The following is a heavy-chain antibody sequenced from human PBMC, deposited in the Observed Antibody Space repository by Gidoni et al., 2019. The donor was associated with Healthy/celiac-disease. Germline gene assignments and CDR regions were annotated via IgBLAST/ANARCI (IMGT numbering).Heavy chain of an antibody. CDR3: AKDLGYTYLYYYYYGMDV. CDR2: ISYDGSNK. D-gene: IGHD5-12*01. V-gene: IGHV3-30*18. J-gene: IGHJ6*02. CDR1: GFTFSSYG. Sequence: QVQLVESGGGVVQPGRSLRRSCAASGFTFSSYGMHWVRQAPGKGLEWVAVISYDGSNKYYADSVKGRFTISRDNSKNTLYLQMNSLRAEDTAVYYCAKDLGYTYLYYYYYGMDVWGQGTTVTVSS.